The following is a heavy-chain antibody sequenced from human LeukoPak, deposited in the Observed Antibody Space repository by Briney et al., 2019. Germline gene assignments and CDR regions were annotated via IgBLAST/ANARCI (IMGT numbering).Heavy chain of an antibody. Sequence: PEASVKVSCKASGYTFTSYYIHWVRQAPGRGLEWMGIINPAGGSTTYAQKFQGSRLTLTRDTSTSTVYMELSSLRSEDTAVYYCARGRGVHDSHTYDYFDYWGQGSLVTVSS. V-gene: IGHV1-46*01. CDR3: ARGRGVHDSHTYDYFDY. CDR1: GYTFTSYY. J-gene: IGHJ4*02. CDR2: INPAGGST. D-gene: IGHD3-22*01.